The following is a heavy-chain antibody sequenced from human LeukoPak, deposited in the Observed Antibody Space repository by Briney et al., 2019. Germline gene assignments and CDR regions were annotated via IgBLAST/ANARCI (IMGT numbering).Heavy chain of an antibody. J-gene: IGHJ6*02. CDR3: ARSLQYGNNNYYYYGMDV. V-gene: IGHV4-59*01. D-gene: IGHD2/OR15-2a*01. CDR2: IYYSGST. CDR1: GDSINSNY. Sequence: TSETLSLTCTVSGDSINSNYWSWIRQPPGKGLEWIGYIYYSGSTFYNPSLESRVTISIDTSKNQFSLKLNSVTAADTAVYYCARSLQYGNNNYYYYGMDVWGQGTTVTVSS.